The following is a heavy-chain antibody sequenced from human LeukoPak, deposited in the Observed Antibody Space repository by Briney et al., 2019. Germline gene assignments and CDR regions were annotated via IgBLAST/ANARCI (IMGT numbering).Heavy chain of an antibody. V-gene: IGHV4-34*01. J-gene: IGHJ4*02. CDR3: ARDKGTSYLSSFDY. D-gene: IGHD6-6*01. CDR2: INHSGST. Sequence: SETLSLTCAVYGGSFSGYYWSWIRQPPGKGLEWNGEINHSGSTNYNPSVKSRVTISVDTSKNQFSLKLSSVTAADTAVYYCARDKGTSYLSSFDYWGQGTLVTVSS. CDR1: GGSFSGYY.